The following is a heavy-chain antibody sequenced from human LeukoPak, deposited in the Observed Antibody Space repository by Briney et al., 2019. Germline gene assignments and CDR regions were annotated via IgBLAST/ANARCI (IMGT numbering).Heavy chain of an antibody. CDR1: GFTFSSYS. CDR2: ISSSGSTI. J-gene: IGHJ4*02. CDR3: ASGYSSGPVY. V-gene: IGHV3-48*04. Sequence: GGSLRLSCAASGFTFSSYSMNWVRQAPGKGLEWVSYISSSGSTIYYADSVKGRFTISRDNAKNSLYLQMNSLRGEDTAVYYCASGYSSGPVYWGQGNLVTVSS. D-gene: IGHD6-19*01.